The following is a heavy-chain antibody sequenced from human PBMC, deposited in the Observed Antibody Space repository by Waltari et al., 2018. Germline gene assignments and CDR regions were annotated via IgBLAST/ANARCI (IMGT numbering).Heavy chain of an antibody. Sequence: EVQLLESGGGLVQPGGSLRLSCAASGITFSGYAMSWVRQAPGKGRGWVSFISGGGTGTYYGDSVKGRFTISRDNSKSTVYLQMNSLRAEDTAVYYCARCTGGSCYGFDYWGQGTLVTVSS. D-gene: IGHD2-15*01. CDR3: ARCTGGSCYGFDY. CDR1: GITFSGYA. J-gene: IGHJ4*02. V-gene: IGHV3-23*03. CDR2: ISGGGTGT.